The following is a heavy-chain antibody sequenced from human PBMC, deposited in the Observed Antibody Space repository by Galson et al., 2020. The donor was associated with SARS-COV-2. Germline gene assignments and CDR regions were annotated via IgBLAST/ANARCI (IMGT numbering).Heavy chain of an antibody. CDR2: IYYSGST. V-gene: IGHV4-59*01. CDR3: ARAAQTYYDFWSCYYNAPHFDD. Sequence: SETLSLTCTVSGGSISSYYWSWIRQPPGKGLEWIGYIYYSGSTNYNPSLKSRVTISVDTSKNQFSLKLSSVTAADTAVYYCARAAQTYYDFWSCYYNAPHFDDWGQGTLVAVSS. D-gene: IGHD3-3*01. CDR1: GGSISSYY. J-gene: IGHJ4*02.